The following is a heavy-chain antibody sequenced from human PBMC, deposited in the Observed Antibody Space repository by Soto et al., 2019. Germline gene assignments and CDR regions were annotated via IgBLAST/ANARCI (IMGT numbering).Heavy chain of an antibody. J-gene: IGHJ4*02. D-gene: IGHD3-10*01. Sequence: PSETLSLTCTVSGGSISSGGYYWSWIRQHPGKGLEWIGYIYYSGSTYYNPSLKSRVTISVDTSKNQFSLKLSSVTAADTAVYYCARVTYYYGSGSYSASYFDYWAQRTLVTVSS. CDR2: IYYSGST. CDR1: GGSISSGGYY. V-gene: IGHV4-31*03. CDR3: ARVTYYYGSGSYSASYFDY.